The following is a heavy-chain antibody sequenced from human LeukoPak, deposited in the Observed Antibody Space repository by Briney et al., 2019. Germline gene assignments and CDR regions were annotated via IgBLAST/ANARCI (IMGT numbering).Heavy chain of an antibody. Sequence: GGSLRLSCAASGFTFSDYYMSWIRQAPGKGLEWVSYISSSGSTIYYADSVKGRFTISGDNSKNTLFLQMNSLRAEDTAVYYCAHGAMYQLDYWGQGTLVIVSS. CDR2: ISSSGSTI. CDR1: GFTFSDYY. CDR3: AHGAMYQLDY. V-gene: IGHV3-11*01. J-gene: IGHJ4*02. D-gene: IGHD2-2*01.